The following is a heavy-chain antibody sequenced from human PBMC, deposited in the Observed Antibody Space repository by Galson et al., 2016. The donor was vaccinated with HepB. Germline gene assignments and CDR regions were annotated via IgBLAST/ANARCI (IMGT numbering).Heavy chain of an antibody. CDR2: IYPGDSHT. CDR3: ARHLGVLDAFDC. CDR1: EYPFTTYY. Sequence: QSGAEVKKPGESLRISCKGSEYPFTTYYIGWVRQMAGKGLEWMGIIYPGDSHTTYSPSFEGQVSISVDKFVNTAYLHWSKLKASDPAMYYCARHLGVLDAFDCWGQGTMVTVSS. D-gene: IGHD3-10*01. V-gene: IGHV5-51*01. J-gene: IGHJ3*01.